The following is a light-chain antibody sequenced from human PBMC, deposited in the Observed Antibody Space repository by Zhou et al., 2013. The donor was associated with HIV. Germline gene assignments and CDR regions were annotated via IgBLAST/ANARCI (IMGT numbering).Light chain of an antibody. CDR3: MQSIQLPLT. Sequence: DVVLTQSPLSLPVTLGQPASIFCRSSQSLLYSDGNTYLNWFQQRPGQSPRRLIYKVSNRDSGVPDRFSGTGSATDFTLHISRVEAEDAGVYYCMQSIQLPLTFGGGTKVEIK. J-gene: IGKJ4*01. CDR2: KVS. V-gene: IGKV2-30*01. CDR1: QSLLYSDGNTY.